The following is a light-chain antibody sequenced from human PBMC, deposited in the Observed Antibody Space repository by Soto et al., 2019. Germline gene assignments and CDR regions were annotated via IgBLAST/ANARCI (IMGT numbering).Light chain of an antibody. CDR3: YSFTSSNTWV. Sequence: QSALTQPASVSGSRGQSITISCTGTSSDVGGFNSVSWFQQHPGKAPKLIIYEVSTRPSGVSNRFSGSKSGNTASLTISGLHAEDEADYYCYSFTSSNTWVFGGGTKLTVL. J-gene: IGLJ3*02. CDR1: SSDVGGFNS. CDR2: EVS. V-gene: IGLV2-14*01.